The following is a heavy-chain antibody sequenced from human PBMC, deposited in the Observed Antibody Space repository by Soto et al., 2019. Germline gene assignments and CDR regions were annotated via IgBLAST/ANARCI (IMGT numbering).Heavy chain of an antibody. D-gene: IGHD3-22*01. V-gene: IGHV3-30-3*01. CDR1: GFTFSSYA. Sequence: QVQLVESGGGVVQPGRSMRLSCAASGFTFSSYAMHWVRQAPGKGLEWVAVISYDGSNKYYADSVKGRFTISRDNSKNTLYLQMNSLRAEDTAVYYCARGRVVVITTPEEYWGQGTLVTVSS. CDR3: ARGRVVVITTPEEY. CDR2: ISYDGSNK. J-gene: IGHJ4*02.